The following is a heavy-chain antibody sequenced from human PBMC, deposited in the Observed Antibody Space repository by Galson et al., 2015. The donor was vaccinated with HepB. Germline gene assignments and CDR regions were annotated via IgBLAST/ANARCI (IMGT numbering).Heavy chain of an antibody. CDR1: GYSFTSYW. CDR3: ARFRGPRRFRGNYYYGMDV. CDR2: IYPGDSDT. D-gene: IGHD5-24*01. Sequence: QSGAEVKKPGESLKISCKGSGYSFTSYWIGWVRQMPGKGLEWMGIIYPGDSDTRYSPSFQGQVTISADKSISTAYLQWGSLKASDTAMYYCARFRGPRRFRGNYYYGMDVWGQGTTVTVSS. J-gene: IGHJ6*02. V-gene: IGHV5-51*03.